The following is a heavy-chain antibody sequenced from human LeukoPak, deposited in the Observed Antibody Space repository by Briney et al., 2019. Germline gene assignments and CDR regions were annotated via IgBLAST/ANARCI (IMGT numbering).Heavy chain of an antibody. V-gene: IGHV4-61*01. Sequence: SETLSLTCTVSGGSVSSDSYYWSWIRQPPGKGLEWIGYIYYSGSTNYNPSLKSRVTISVDTSKNQFSLKLSSVSAADTAVYYCARKGLWWFDIWGQGTMVTVSS. D-gene: IGHD2-21*01. CDR1: GGSVSSDSYY. CDR3: ARKGLWWFDI. CDR2: IYYSGST. J-gene: IGHJ3*02.